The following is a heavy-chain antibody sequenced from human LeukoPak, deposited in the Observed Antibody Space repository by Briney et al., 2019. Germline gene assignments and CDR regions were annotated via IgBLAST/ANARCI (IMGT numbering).Heavy chain of an antibody. J-gene: IGHJ4*02. D-gene: IGHD3-22*01. CDR3: ARGTMNLDS. Sequence: ASAKVSCKASGYTFTGYYIHWVRQAPGQGLEWMGWINPYSGDTAYAHQGRVTMTRDTSINTAYMELNRLKFDDTAVYYCARGTMNLDSWGQGTLVTVSS. V-gene: IGHV1-2*02. CDR1: GYTFTGYY. CDR2: INPYSGDT.